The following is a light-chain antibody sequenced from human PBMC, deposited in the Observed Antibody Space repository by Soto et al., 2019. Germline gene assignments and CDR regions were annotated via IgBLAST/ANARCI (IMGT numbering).Light chain of an antibody. CDR2: AAS. CDR1: QSVSSAY. CDR3: QQYGSSSTWT. V-gene: IGKV3-20*01. J-gene: IGKJ1*01. Sequence: EIGLTQSQGTLSLSPGERATRACRASQSVSSAYLAWYQHKPGQPPTLLIYAASSRVTGIPDRFSGSGSGTDFTLTISRLEPEDFAVYYCQQYGSSSTWTFGQGTKVEIK.